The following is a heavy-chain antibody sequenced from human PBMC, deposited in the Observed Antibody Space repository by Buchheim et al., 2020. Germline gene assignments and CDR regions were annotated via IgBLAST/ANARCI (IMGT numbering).Heavy chain of an antibody. J-gene: IGHJ6*02. CDR3: AKDLLGDYYYGMDA. CDR1: GFTFSSYA. Sequence: EVQLLESGGGLVQPGGSLRLSCAASGFTFSSYAMNWVRQAPGKGLEWVSTIRGSGSNTYYTDSVKGRFTLSIDNSKNTLYLQMNSLRAEDSAVYYCAKDLLGDYYYGMDAWGQGTT. D-gene: IGHD1-26*01. V-gene: IGHV3-23*01. CDR2: IRGSGSNT.